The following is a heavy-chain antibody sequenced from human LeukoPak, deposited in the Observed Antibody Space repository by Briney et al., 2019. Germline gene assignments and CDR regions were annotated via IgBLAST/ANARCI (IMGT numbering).Heavy chain of an antibody. CDR1: GGSISSSSYY. Sequence: PSETLSLTCTVSGGSISSSSYYWGWIRQPPGKGLEWIGSIYYSGSTYYNPSLKSRVTISVDTSRNQFSLRLSSVTAADTAVYYCARVTGYMTEDFFGYWGQGTLVTVSS. D-gene: IGHD6-13*01. V-gene: IGHV4-39*07. CDR2: IYYSGST. J-gene: IGHJ4*02. CDR3: ARVTGYMTEDFFGY.